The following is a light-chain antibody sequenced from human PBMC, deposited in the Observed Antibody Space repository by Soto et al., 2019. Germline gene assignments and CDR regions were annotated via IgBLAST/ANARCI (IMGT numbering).Light chain of an antibody. CDR1: QTISSW. CDR3: QQYNSYPWT. J-gene: IGKJ1*01. CDR2: KAS. Sequence: DIQTTQSPSTLSASVRDRVTITCRASQTISSWLAWFQQRPGRAPKFLIYKASSLKNGVPLRFSGSGSGTQFTLTNSSLQPDDFATYYCQQYNSYPWTFGQGTKVDIK. V-gene: IGKV1-5*03.